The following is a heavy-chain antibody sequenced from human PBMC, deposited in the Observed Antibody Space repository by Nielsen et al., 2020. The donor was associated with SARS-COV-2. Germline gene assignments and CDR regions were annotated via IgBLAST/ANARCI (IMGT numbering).Heavy chain of an antibody. J-gene: IGHJ6*02. Sequence: GESLKISCAASGFTFSSYEMNWVRQAPGKGLEWVSYISSSGSTIYYADSVKGRFTISRDNSKNTLYLQMNSLRAEDTAVYYCARDLHCSSTSCYFYYYYYGMDVWGQGTTVTVSS. V-gene: IGHV3-48*03. CDR3: ARDLHCSSTSCYFYYYYYGMDV. CDR1: GFTFSSYE. CDR2: ISSSGSTI. D-gene: IGHD2-2*01.